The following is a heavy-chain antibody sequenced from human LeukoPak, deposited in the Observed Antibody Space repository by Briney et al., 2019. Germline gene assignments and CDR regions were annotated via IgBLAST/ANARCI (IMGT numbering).Heavy chain of an antibody. CDR2: ISSSGSTI. Sequence: GGSLRLSCAASGFTFSDYYMSWIRQAPGKGLEWVSYISSSGSTIYYADSVKGRFTISRDNAKNSLYLQMNSLRAEDTAVYYCASGDHLNWNYYFDYWGQGTLVTVSS. D-gene: IGHD1-7*01. CDR3: ASGDHLNWNYYFDY. V-gene: IGHV3-11*01. CDR1: GFTFSDYY. J-gene: IGHJ4*02.